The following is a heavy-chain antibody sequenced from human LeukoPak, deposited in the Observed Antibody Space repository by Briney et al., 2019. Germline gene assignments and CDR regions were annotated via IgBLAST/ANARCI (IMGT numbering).Heavy chain of an antibody. CDR1: GYTFTGYY. J-gene: IGHJ4*02. V-gene: IGHV1-69*02. CDR2: IIPILGIA. CDR3: ASATYYYDSSGYYYPFDY. Sequence: ASVKVSCKASGYTFTGYYMHWVRQAPGQGLEWMGRIIPILGIANYAQKFQGRVTITADKSTSTAYMELSSLRSEDTAVYYCASATYYYDSSGYYYPFDYWGQGTLVTVSS. D-gene: IGHD3-22*01.